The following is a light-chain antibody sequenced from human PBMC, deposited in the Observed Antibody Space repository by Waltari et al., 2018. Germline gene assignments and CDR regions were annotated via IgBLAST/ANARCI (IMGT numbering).Light chain of an antibody. CDR2: KDT. J-gene: IGLJ3*02. CDR3: FCPDGDRVV. V-gene: IGLV3-27*01. CDR1: PVGKKF. Sequence: YEVTQPSSVSGSPGETASITCPGDPVGKKFGRWVKQGTGQAPGVAIYKDTERPSSVTCGSSGTSPGSTVSLTISGAQVEDDVDYYCFCPDGDRVVFGGGNRLTVL.